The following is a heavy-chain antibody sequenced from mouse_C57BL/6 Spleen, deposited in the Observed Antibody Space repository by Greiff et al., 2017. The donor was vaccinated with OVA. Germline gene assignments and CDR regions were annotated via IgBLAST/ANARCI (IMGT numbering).Heavy chain of an antibody. Sequence: QVQLKESGAELVKPGASVKISCKASGYAFSSYWMNWVKQRPGKGLEWIGQIYPGDGDTNYNGKFKGKATLTADKSSSTAYMQLSSLTSEDSAVYFCARGITTVVDYWGQGTTLTVSS. CDR1: GYAFSSYW. V-gene: IGHV1-80*01. J-gene: IGHJ2*01. D-gene: IGHD1-1*01. CDR2: IYPGDGDT. CDR3: ARGITTVVDY.